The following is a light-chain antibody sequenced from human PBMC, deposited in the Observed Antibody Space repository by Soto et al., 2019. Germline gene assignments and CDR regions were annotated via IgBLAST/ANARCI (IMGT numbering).Light chain of an antibody. CDR3: QHYNSAPPWT. CDR1: QGISNY. V-gene: IGKV1-27*01. Sequence: DIQMPQSPSSLSASVGDRVPITGRASQGISNYLAWYQQKPGKVPKLLIYAAYTLQSGVASRFSGSGSGTDFTLTISSLQPEDVATYYCQHYNSAPPWTFGQGTKVDIK. CDR2: AAY. J-gene: IGKJ1*01.